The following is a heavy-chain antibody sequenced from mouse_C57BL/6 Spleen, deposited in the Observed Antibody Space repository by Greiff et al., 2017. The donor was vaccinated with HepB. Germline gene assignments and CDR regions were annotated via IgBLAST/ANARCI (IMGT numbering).Heavy chain of an antibody. D-gene: IGHD2-5*01. J-gene: IGHJ3*01. CDR3: ARAYSNYAWFAY. Sequence: VQLQQSGPGLVKPSQSLSLTCSVTGYSITSGYYWNWIRQFPGNKLEWMGYISYDGSNNYNPSLKNRISITRDTSKNQFFLKLNSVTTEDTATYYCARAYSNYAWFAYWGQGTLVTVSA. CDR1: GYSITSGYY. CDR2: ISYDGSN. V-gene: IGHV3-6*01.